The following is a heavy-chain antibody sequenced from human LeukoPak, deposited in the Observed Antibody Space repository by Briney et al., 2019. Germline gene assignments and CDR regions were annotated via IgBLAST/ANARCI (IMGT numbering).Heavy chain of an antibody. CDR1: GFTFSTYS. V-gene: IGHV3-7*03. CDR3: ARVTRYYDSSGYYYLDY. CDR2: IKQDGSEK. Sequence: PGGSLRLSCAASGFTFSTYSMSWVRQAPGKGLEWVANIKQDGSEKYYVDSVKGRFTISRDNAKNSLYLQMNSLRAEDTALYYCARVTRYYDSSGYYYLDYWGQGTLVTVSS. J-gene: IGHJ4*02. D-gene: IGHD3-22*01.